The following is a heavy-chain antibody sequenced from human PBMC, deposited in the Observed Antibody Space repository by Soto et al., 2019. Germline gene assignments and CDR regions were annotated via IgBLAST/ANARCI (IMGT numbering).Heavy chain of an antibody. CDR1: GYTFTDYA. CDR3: AKGSRMWTPDY. V-gene: IGHV1-3*04. D-gene: IGHD2-21*01. J-gene: IGHJ4*02. Sequence: QVQLVQSGAEVKKPGASVKIFCKVSGYTFTDYAIHWVRQAPGQRLEWMGWIATGNGNTKYSQNFQGRVTITRDTSATTAYMELISLRSEDTAVYYCAKGSRMWTPDYWGQGTLVTVSS. CDR2: IATGNGNT.